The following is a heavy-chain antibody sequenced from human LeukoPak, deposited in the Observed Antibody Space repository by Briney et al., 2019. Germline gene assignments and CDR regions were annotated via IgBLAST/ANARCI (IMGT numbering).Heavy chain of an antibody. V-gene: IGHV4-38-2*02. J-gene: IGHJ3*02. CDR2: IYYSGST. CDR3: AREGRYYDILTGYYFGDAFDI. D-gene: IGHD3-9*01. CDR1: GYSVSSSYY. Sequence: SETLSLTCTVSGYSVSSSYYWGWIRQPPGKGLEWIGSIYYSGSTYYNPSLKSRVTISVDTSKNQFSLKLSSVTAADTAVYYCAREGRYYDILTGYYFGDAFDIWGQGTMVTVSS.